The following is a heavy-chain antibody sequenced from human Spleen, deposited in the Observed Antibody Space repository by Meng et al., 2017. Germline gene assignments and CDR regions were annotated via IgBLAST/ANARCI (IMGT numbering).Heavy chain of an antibody. Sequence: VQLQQWVAGLLKPLEHLSLPCVVSGGSFSDYYWSWIRKPPGKGLEWIGEINHSGSTNYNPSLESRATISVDTSQNNLSLKLSSVTAADSAVYYCARGPTTMAHDFDYWGQGTLVTVSS. V-gene: IGHV4-34*01. D-gene: IGHD4-11*01. J-gene: IGHJ4*02. CDR2: INHSGST. CDR3: ARGPTTMAHDFDY. CDR1: GGSFSDYY.